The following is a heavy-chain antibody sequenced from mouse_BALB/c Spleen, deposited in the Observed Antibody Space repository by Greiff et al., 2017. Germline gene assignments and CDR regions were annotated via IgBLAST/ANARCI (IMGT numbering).Heavy chain of an antibody. J-gene: IGHJ2*01. CDR1: GFSLTSYG. CDR3: ARDQGYDYDGGYYFDY. Sequence: VKVVESGPGLVAPSQSLSITCTVSGFSLTSYGVHWVRQPPGKGLEWLGVIWAGGSTNYNSALMSRLSISKDNSKSQVFLKMNSLQTDDTAMYYCARDQGYDYDGGYYFDYWGQGTTLTVSS. D-gene: IGHD2-4*01. V-gene: IGHV2-9*02. CDR2: IWAGGST.